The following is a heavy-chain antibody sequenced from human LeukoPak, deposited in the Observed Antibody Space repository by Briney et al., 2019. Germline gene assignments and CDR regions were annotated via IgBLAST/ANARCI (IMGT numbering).Heavy chain of an antibody. Sequence: GGSLRLSCAASGFTFSSYGMSWVRQAPGKGLEWVSPISGDGGSTYYADSVKGRFTISRDTAKNSLYLQMKSLRVEDTAVYYCARGKTSQGIVILKTSNSFAPRGQGNLVTVSS. D-gene: IGHD3-16*02. CDR3: ARGKTSQGIVILKTSNSFAP. CDR1: GFTFSSYG. V-gene: IGHV3-23*01. CDR2: ISGDGGST. J-gene: IGHJ5*02.